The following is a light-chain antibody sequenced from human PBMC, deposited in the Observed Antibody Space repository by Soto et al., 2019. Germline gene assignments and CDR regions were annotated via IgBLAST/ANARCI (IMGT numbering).Light chain of an antibody. J-gene: IGKJ4*02. CDR1: QSVSSY. CDR2: DAS. V-gene: IGKV3-11*01. Sequence: EIVLTQSPATLSLSPGERATLSCRASQSVSSYLAWYQQKPGQAPRLLIYDASNRATGIPARFSVSVSGTDFTLTIISLEPEDFAVYYCQQRSNWLPLTVGGGTKVEIK. CDR3: QQRSNWLPLT.